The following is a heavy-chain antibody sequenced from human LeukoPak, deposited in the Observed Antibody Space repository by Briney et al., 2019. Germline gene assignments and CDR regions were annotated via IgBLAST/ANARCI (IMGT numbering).Heavy chain of an antibody. CDR3: ARPPSYCSSGSCYAWFDP. CDR1: GGSISSSSYY. Sequence: SETLSLTCTVSGGSISSSSYYWGWIRQPPGKGLEWIGSIYYSGSTYYNPSLKSRVTISVDTSKNQFSLKLSSVTAADTAVYYCARPPSYCSSGSCYAWFDPWGQGTLVTVSS. CDR2: IYYSGST. J-gene: IGHJ5*02. V-gene: IGHV4-39*01. D-gene: IGHD2-15*01.